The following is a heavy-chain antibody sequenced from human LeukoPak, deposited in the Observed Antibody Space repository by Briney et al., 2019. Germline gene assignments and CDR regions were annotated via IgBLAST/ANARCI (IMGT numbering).Heavy chain of an antibody. CDR2: ISYSGNT. V-gene: IGHV4-39*02. Sequence: SETLSLTCTVSAGSISSSDYYWGWIRQSPGKGLEWIGRISYSGNTYYNPSLNSRVTISVDTSKNHFSLRLSSVTAADTAVYFCSRLTHSYYSDTSGYYPYYYIDVWGEGTTVTVSS. CDR3: SRLTHSYYSDTSGYYPYYYIDV. CDR1: AGSISSSDYY. J-gene: IGHJ6*03. D-gene: IGHD3-22*01.